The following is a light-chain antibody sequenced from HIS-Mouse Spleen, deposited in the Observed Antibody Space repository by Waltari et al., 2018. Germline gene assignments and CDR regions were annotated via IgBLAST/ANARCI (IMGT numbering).Light chain of an antibody. J-gene: IGLJ2*01. CDR2: EGS. V-gene: IGLV2-14*02. CDR3: QAWDSSTAVV. Sequence: HSALTRPASVSGSPGQPFPSPATGTSSDVGGSNLSPWYQQHPAKAPKLMIYEGSKWPSGVSNRFSGSKSGNTASLTISGTQAMDEADYYCQAWDSSTAVVFGGGTKLTVL. CDR1: SSDVGGSNL.